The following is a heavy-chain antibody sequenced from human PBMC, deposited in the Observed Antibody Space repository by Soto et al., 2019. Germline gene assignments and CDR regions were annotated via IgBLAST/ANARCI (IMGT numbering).Heavy chain of an antibody. D-gene: IGHD3-22*01. CDR3: ARDDNGMDV. J-gene: IGHJ6*02. V-gene: IGHV4-30-2*01. CDR1: GGSISSGGYS. CDR2: IYHSGST. Sequence: SETLSLTCAVSGGSISSGGYSWSWIRQPPGKGLEWIGYIYHSGSTYYNPSLKSRVTISVDRSKNQFSLKLSSVTAADTAVYYCARDDNGMDVWGQGTTVTVSS.